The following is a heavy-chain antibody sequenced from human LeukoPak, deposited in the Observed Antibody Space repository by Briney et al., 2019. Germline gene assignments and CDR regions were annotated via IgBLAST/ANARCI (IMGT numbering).Heavy chain of an antibody. CDR2: TYYRSKWYS. J-gene: IGHJ4*02. D-gene: IGHD4-23*01. V-gene: IGHV6-1*01. Sequence: SQTLSLTCAISGDSVSSGSAAWTWIRQSPSRGLEWLGRTYYRSKWYSDYAVSVKSRITINPDTSKNQFSLQLNSVTPEDTAVYYCTREWGRGGNSVDYFDYWGQGTLVTVSS. CDR3: TREWGRGGNSVDYFDY. CDR1: GDSVSSGSAA.